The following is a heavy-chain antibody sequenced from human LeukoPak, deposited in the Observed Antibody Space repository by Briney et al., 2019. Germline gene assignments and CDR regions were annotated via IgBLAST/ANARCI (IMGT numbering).Heavy chain of an antibody. CDR2: ISSSSSYI. D-gene: IGHD5-18*01. CDR1: GFTFSSYS. CDR3: ARDFDYSYGYSWFDP. Sequence: NPGGSLRLSCAASGFTFSSYSMNWVRQAPGKGLEWVSSISSSSSYIYYADSVKGRFTISRDNAKNSLCLQMNSLRAEDTAVYYCARDFDYSYGYSWFDPWGQGTLVTVSS. V-gene: IGHV3-21*01. J-gene: IGHJ5*02.